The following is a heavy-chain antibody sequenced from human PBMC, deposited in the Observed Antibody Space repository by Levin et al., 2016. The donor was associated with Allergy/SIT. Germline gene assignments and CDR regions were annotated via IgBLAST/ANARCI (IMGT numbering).Heavy chain of an antibody. V-gene: IGHV3-23*01. CDR3: AKDVTGVTGGDY. CDR2: IKSDGNT. J-gene: IGHJ4*02. CDR1: GLIFSHYA. D-gene: IGHD2-21*02. Sequence: GESLKISCAASGLIFSHYAMSWVRQAPGKGLEWVSVIKSDGNTFYANSVKGRFTISRDDSKNTLYLQMNRLRVEDAAIYYCAKDVTGVTGGDYWGQGTQVTVSS.